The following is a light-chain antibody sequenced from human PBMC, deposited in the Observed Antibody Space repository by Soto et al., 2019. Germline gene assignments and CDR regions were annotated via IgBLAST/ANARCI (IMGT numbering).Light chain of an antibody. J-gene: IGLJ1*01. CDR2: EVS. CDR3: STYTSSSTLV. V-gene: IGLV2-14*01. Sequence: QSALTQPASVSGSPGQSITISCPGTSSDVGGYNYVSWYHQYPGKAPKLMIYEVSNRPSGVSNRFSGSKSGNTASLTISGLQADDEAEYYCSTYTSSSTLVFGTGTKLTVL. CDR1: SSDVGGYNY.